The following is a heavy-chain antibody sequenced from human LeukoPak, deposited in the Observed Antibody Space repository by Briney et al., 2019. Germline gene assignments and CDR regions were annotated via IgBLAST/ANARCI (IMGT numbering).Heavy chain of an antibody. CDR3: ARRQGCSSTSCPPDY. Sequence: GESLKISGRGSGYSFTTYWIGWVRPMPGKGLDWMGIIYLAVSDTRYTPSFQGQVTMSADKSINTAYLQWSSLKASDTAMYYCARRQGCSSTSCPPDYWGQGTLVTVSP. J-gene: IGHJ4*02. CDR1: GYSFTTYW. V-gene: IGHV5-51*01. CDR2: IYLAVSDT. D-gene: IGHD2-2*01.